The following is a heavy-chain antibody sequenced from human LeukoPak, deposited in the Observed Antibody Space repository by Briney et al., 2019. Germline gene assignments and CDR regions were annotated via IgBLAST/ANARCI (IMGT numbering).Heavy chain of an antibody. V-gene: IGHV3-53*01. CDR2: IYLGGGT. D-gene: IGHD2-21*01. Sequence: GRCLRLSCAASGFTVSNDYMSWVRRAAGHGLEGVSLIYLGGGTYYADSVKGQFTISRDNSKNTLYLQMNSLRAEDAAVYYCARNSGELGAWGQGTLVTVSS. CDR1: GFTVSNDY. J-gene: IGHJ5*02. CDR3: ARNSGELGA.